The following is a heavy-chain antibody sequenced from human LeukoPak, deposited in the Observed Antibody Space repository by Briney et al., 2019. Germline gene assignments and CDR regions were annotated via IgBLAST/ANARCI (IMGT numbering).Heavy chain of an antibody. CDR3: ATIQRDHAFDI. Sequence: SETLSLTCAVYGGSFSGYYWSWIRQPPGKSLEWIGEINQSGGANYNPSLGSRVSILVDTSKNQFSLKLRSMTAADTAVYFCATIQRDHAFDIWGQGTMVTVSS. CDR1: GGSFSGYY. J-gene: IGHJ3*02. V-gene: IGHV4-34*01. D-gene: IGHD6-25*01. CDR2: INQSGGA.